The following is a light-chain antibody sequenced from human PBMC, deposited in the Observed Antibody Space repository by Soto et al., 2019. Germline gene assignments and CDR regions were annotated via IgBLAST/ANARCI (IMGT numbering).Light chain of an antibody. CDR1: QDIGSW. V-gene: IGKV1-12*01. Sequence: DIHVTQSPSSLSSSLGDRVTITGLAGQDIGSWLTWYQHKPGKAPKLLIYAASSLQSGVPSRFSGSGSGTDFTLTISSLQPEDFATYYCLQDYNYPLTFGGGTKVDIK. CDR2: AAS. J-gene: IGKJ4*01. CDR3: LQDYNYPLT.